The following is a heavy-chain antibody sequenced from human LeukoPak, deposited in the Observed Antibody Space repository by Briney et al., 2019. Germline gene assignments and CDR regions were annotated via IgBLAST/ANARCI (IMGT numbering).Heavy chain of an antibody. D-gene: IGHD6-19*01. CDR1: GFTFSSYS. J-gene: IGHJ4*02. Sequence: GSLRLSCAASGFTFSSYSMNWVRQAPGKGLEWVSYISSSSSSTIYYADSVKGRFTISRDNAKNSLYLQMNSLRDEDTAVYYCARSGRQWLVHGYWGQGTLVTVSS. V-gene: IGHV3-48*02. CDR3: ARSGRQWLVHGY. CDR2: ISSSSSSTI.